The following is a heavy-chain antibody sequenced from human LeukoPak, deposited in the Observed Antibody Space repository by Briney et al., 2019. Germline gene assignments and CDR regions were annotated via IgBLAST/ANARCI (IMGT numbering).Heavy chain of an antibody. J-gene: IGHJ4*02. D-gene: IGHD2-21*02. V-gene: IGHV1-18*01. Sequence: ASVKVSCKASGYTFTSYGISWVRQAPGQGLEWMGWISAYNGNTNYAQKLQGRVTMTTDTSTSTAYMELRSLRSDDTAVYYCARVKGLAYCGGDCYYFDYWGQGTLVTVSS. CDR1: GYTFTSYG. CDR3: ARVKGLAYCGGDCYYFDY. CDR2: ISAYNGNT.